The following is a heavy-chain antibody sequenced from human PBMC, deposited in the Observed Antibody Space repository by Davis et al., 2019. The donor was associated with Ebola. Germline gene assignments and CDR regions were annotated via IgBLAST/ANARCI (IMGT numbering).Heavy chain of an antibody. CDR2: IKQDGSEK. Sequence: GGSLRLSCAASGFTFSSYWMSWVRQAPGKGLEWVANIKQDGSEKYYVDSVKGRFTISRDNAKNSLYLQMNSLRAEDTAVYYCARDAHYSRGTDFDYWGQGTLVTVSS. D-gene: IGHD4-11*01. V-gene: IGHV3-7*01. CDR3: ARDAHYSRGTDFDY. J-gene: IGHJ4*02. CDR1: GFTFSSYW.